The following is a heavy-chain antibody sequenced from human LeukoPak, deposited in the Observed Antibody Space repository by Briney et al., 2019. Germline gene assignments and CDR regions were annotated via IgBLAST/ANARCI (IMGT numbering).Heavy chain of an antibody. V-gene: IGHV3-23*01. D-gene: IGHD4-17*01. J-gene: IGHJ3*01. CDR1: GSTFSKYA. CDR3: GRDPNGDYVGAFEF. Sequence: PGGSLRLSCAASGSTFSKYALVWVRQAPGKGLEWVSASSSGGSNPLYADAVKGRFTISRDNSKNTLYLQMNSLRAEDTAVYYCGRDPNGDYVGAFEFWGRGTMVIVSS. CDR2: SSSGGSNP.